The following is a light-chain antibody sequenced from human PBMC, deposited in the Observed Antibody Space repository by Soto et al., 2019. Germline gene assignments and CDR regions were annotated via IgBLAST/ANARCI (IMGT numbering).Light chain of an antibody. CDR3: QQYSSWGT. CDR1: QSISSW. J-gene: IGKJ1*01. V-gene: IGKV1-5*03. CDR2: KAS. Sequence: DIQMTQSPSTLSASVGDRVTITYRASQSISSWLAWYQQKPGKAPKLLIYKASSLESGVPSRFSGSGSGTEFTLTISSLQPDDFATYYCQQYSSWGTFGQGTKVEIK.